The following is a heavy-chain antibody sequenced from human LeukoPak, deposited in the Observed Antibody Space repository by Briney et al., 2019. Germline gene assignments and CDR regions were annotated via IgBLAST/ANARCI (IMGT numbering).Heavy chain of an antibody. CDR1: GFTVSSNY. Sequence: PGGSLRLSCAASGFTVSSNYMSWVRQAPGKGLEWVSVIYSGGSTYYADSVKGRFTISRDNSKNTLYLQMNSLRAEDTAVYYCARIRYSYYFDYWGQGTLATVSS. CDR2: IYSGGST. V-gene: IGHV3-53*01. D-gene: IGHD1-1*01. J-gene: IGHJ4*02. CDR3: ARIRYSYYFDY.